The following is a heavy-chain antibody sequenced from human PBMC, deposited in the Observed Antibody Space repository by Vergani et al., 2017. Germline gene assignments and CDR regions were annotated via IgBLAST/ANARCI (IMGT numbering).Heavy chain of an antibody. CDR3: ARKLASPSFDA. CDR2: IFSNDEK. CDR1: GFSLNNARMG. D-gene: IGHD5-12*01. Sequence: QVTLKESGPVLVKPTETLTLTCTVSGFSLNNARMGVSWIRHLPGKALEWLAHIFSNDEKYYSASLKSRLTISKDTSKSQVVLTMTNMDPVDTATYYCARKLASPSFDAWGQGTLVTVSS. V-gene: IGHV2-26*01. J-gene: IGHJ4*02.